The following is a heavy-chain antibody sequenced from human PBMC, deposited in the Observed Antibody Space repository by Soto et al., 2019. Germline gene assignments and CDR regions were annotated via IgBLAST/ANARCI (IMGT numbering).Heavy chain of an antibody. D-gene: IGHD6-13*01. CDR1: GYIFSDYY. CDR3: AKSFYSSIAAARLTYYYGMDV. J-gene: IGHJ6*02. CDR2: INPNSGDT. Sequence: ASVKVSCKASGYIFSDYYMHWVRQAPGQGLEWMGWINPNSGDTNFAQKFQGWVTLTRDTSINTAYMELSRLTADDTAVYYCAKSFYSSIAAARLTYYYGMDVWGQGTTVTVSS. V-gene: IGHV1-2*04.